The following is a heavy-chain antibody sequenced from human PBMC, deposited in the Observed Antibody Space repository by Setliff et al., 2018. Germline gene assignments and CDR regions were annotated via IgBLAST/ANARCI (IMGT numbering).Heavy chain of an antibody. CDR1: GFTVSTFS. D-gene: IGHD2-15*01. CDR3: ARDQFRKSGGLYC. CDR2: ISDDGSNE. J-gene: IGHJ4*02. V-gene: IGHV3-30*03. Sequence: PGGSLRLSCAASGFTVSTFSMHWVRQTPVKGLEWVATISDDGSNEFYADSVKGRFTVFRDNSKNTLYLQMSSLRADDAAMYYCARDQFRKSGGLYCWGQGTLVTVSS.